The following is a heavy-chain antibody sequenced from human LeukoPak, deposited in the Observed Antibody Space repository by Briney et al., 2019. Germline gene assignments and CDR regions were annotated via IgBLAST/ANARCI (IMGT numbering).Heavy chain of an antibody. V-gene: IGHV3-23*01. CDR1: GFTFSSDD. CDR2: ISGNGYST. D-gene: IGHD2-2*01. CDR3: AKVNWCSASCADA. J-gene: IGHJ4*02. Sequence: GGSLRLSYAASGFTFSSDDMNWVRQAPGKGLEWVSGISGNGYSTWYADSVKGRFTISRDNSKNTLSLQMNSLRAEDTAVYYCAKVNWCSASCADAWGQGTLVTVSS.